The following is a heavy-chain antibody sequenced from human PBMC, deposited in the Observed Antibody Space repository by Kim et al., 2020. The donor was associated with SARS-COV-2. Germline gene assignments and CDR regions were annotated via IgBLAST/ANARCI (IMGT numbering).Heavy chain of an antibody. CDR3: ARGGRSGSYWVDY. J-gene: IGHJ4*02. V-gene: IGHV3-72*01. Sequence: GGSLRLSCAASGFTFSDHYMDWVRQAPGKGLEWVGRTRNKANSYTTEYAASVKGRFTISRDDSKNSLYLQMNSLKTEDTALYYCARGGRSGSYWVDYWGQGTLVTVSS. CDR2: TRNKANSYTT. D-gene: IGHD1-26*01. CDR1: GFTFSDHY.